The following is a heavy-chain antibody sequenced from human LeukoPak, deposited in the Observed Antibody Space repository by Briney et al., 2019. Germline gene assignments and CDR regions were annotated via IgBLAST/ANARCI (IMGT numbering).Heavy chain of an antibody. CDR2: IKTKTDGGTT. Sequence: SGGSLRLSCAASGFTFSNAWMNWVRQAPGRGLECVGRIKTKTDGGTTDYAAPVKGRLTISRDDSKNTLYLQMSSLRTEDTAVYYCTTDSIAVTGTANWGQGTLVTVSS. V-gene: IGHV3-15*07. D-gene: IGHD6-19*01. CDR3: TTDSIAVTGTAN. J-gene: IGHJ4*02. CDR1: GFTFSNAW.